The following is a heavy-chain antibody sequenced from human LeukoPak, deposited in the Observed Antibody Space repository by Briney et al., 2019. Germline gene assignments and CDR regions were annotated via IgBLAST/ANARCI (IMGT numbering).Heavy chain of an antibody. D-gene: IGHD3-22*01. CDR3: AKTNYYDSSGSYYFVY. CDR2: ISGSGGSM. J-gene: IGHJ4*02. Sequence: GGSLRLSCAASGFSFRSYAMSWVRQAPGKGLECVSGISGSGGSMYYADSGKGRFTISRDNSKNTLYLQMNSLRAEDTAIYYCAKTNYYDSSGSYYFVYWGQGTLVTVSS. V-gene: IGHV3-23*01. CDR1: GFSFRSYA.